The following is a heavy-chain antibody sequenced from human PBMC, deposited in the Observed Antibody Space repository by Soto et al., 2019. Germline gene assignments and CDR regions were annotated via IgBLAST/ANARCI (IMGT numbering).Heavy chain of an antibody. CDR1: GGSISSSSYY. Sequence: PSETLSLTCTVSGGSISSSSYYWGWIRQPPGKGLEWIGSIYYSGSTYYNPSLKSRVTISVDTSKNQFSLKLSSVTAADTAVYYCARQGGNPYYFDYWGQGTLVTVSS. D-gene: IGHD1-26*01. CDR2: IYYSGST. V-gene: IGHV4-39*01. CDR3: ARQGGNPYYFDY. J-gene: IGHJ4*02.